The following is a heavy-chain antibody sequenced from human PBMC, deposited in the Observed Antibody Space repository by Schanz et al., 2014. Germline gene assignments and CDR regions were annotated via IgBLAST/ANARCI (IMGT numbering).Heavy chain of an antibody. V-gene: IGHV3-21*01. Sequence: VQLVDSGGGLVKPGGSLRLSCTASGFPFSSYSMNWVRQAPGKGLEWVSYVSRSTPDIYYADSVKGRFTMSRDNAKNSVCLQMNSLRAEDTAVYYCVRDSFFAFDYWGQGTLVTVSS. D-gene: IGHD3-3*01. CDR3: VRDSFFAFDY. CDR1: GFPFSSYS. CDR2: VSRSTPDI. J-gene: IGHJ4*02.